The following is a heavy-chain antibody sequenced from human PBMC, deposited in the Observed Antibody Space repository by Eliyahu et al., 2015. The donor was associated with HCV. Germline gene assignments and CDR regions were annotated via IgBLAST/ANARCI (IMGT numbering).Heavy chain of an antibody. CDR2: INHSGST. Sequence: GGSFSGYYWSWIRQPPGKGLEWIGEINHSGSTNYNPSLKSRVTISVDTSKNQFSLKLSSVTAADTAVYYCARAQRLQYCSSTSCFQRGFGSYYYGMDVWGQGTTVTVSS. D-gene: IGHD2-2*01. CDR1: GGSFSGYY. J-gene: IGHJ6*02. V-gene: IGHV4-34*01. CDR3: ARAQRLQYCSSTSCFQRGFGSYYYGMDV.